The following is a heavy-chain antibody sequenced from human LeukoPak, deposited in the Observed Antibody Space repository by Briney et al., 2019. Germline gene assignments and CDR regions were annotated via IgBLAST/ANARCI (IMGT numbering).Heavy chain of an antibody. Sequence: SETLSLTCAVSGGSISSSNWWSWVRQPPGKGLERIGEIYHSGSTNYNPSLKSRVTISVDKSKNQFSLKLSSVTAAVTAVYSCASRHWDYYDSSGYGYWGQGTLVTVSS. CDR3: ASRHWDYYDSSGYGY. CDR2: IYHSGST. CDR1: GGSISSSNW. V-gene: IGHV4-4*02. D-gene: IGHD3-22*01. J-gene: IGHJ4*02.